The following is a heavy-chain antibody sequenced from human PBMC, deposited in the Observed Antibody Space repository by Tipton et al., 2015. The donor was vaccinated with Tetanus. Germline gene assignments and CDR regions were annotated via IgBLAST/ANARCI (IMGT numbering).Heavy chain of an antibody. Sequence: TLSLTCSVSGDSISSGGYFWNWVRQHPEKGLEWLGYIYYSGDTYSNPSLKSRITMSVDTSKNQFSLKLTSVTAADTAVYYCARANYDSSKKGPFDSWGQGSLVIVSS. CDR3: ARANYDSSKKGPFDS. CDR2: IYYSGDT. CDR1: GDSISSGGYF. D-gene: IGHD1-7*01. J-gene: IGHJ4*02. V-gene: IGHV4-31*03.